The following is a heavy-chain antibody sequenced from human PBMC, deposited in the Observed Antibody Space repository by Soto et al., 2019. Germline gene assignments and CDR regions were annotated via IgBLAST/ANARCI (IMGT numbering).Heavy chain of an antibody. CDR3: ARDYHSDGYHWFDS. D-gene: IGHD3-22*01. CDR1: GFTFSSYA. V-gene: IGHV3-23*01. J-gene: IGHJ5*01. CDR2: ISGDSGST. Sequence: QPGGSLRLSCAASGFTFSSYAMSWVRQAPGKGLEWVSAISGDSGSTYYADSVKGRFTISRDNAKNSLYLQINSLRAEDTAVYYCARDYHSDGYHWFDSWGQGTLVTVSS.